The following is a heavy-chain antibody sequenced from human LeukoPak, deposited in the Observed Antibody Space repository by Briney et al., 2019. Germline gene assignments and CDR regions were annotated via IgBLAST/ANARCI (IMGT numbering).Heavy chain of an antibody. D-gene: IGHD6-19*01. V-gene: IGHV4-39*01. Sequence: PAETLSLTCTVSGGSISSSSYYWGWIRQAPGKGLEWIGSIYYSGSTYYNPSLKSRVTVSVHTSKNQLSLKLSSVTAADTAVYYCARQWLVSPLFDYWGQGTLVTVSS. CDR3: ARQWLVSPLFDY. CDR2: IYYSGST. CDR1: GGSISSSSYY. J-gene: IGHJ4*02.